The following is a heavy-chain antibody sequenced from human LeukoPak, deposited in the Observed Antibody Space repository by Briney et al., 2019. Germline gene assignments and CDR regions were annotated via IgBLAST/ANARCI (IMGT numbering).Heavy chain of an antibody. Sequence: GGSLRLSCATSEFSFSGHSMNWVRQAPGKGLEWVSSISTAGHFIYYADSVKGRFTISRDDAKNLLYLQMDSLTADDTAIYYCARVYGGYMVDYFYYMDVWGRGTTVTVSS. CDR1: EFSFSGHS. CDR3: ARVYGGYMVDYFYYMDV. V-gene: IGHV3-21*01. D-gene: IGHD3-3*01. CDR2: ISTAGHFI. J-gene: IGHJ6*03.